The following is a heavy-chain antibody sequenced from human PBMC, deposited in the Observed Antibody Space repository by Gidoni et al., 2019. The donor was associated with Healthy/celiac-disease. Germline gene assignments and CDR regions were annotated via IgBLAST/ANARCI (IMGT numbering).Heavy chain of an antibody. CDR3: AADPHVAVAGSYY. Sequence: QMQLVQSGPEVKKPGTSVKVSCKASGFTFTSSAVQWVRQARGQRLEWIGWIVVGSGNTNYAQKFQERVTITRDMSTSTAYMELSSLRSEDTAVYYCAADPHVAVAGSYYWGQGTLVTVSS. J-gene: IGHJ4*02. V-gene: IGHV1-58*01. D-gene: IGHD6-19*01. CDR2: IVVGSGNT. CDR1: GFTFTSSA.